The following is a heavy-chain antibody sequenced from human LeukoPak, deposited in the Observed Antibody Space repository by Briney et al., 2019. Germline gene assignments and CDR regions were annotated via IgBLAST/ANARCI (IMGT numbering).Heavy chain of an antibody. D-gene: IGHD6-13*01. J-gene: IGHJ4*02. CDR1: GFTFSSYA. CDR3: AKAYSSSCQDVCYFDY. CDR2: ISGSGGST. Sequence: PGGSLRLSCAASGFTFSSYAMSWVRQAPGKGLEWVSAISGSGGSTYYADSVKGRFTTSRDNSKNTLYLQMNSLRAEDTAVYYCAKAYSSSCQDVCYFDYWGQGTLVTVSS. V-gene: IGHV3-23*01.